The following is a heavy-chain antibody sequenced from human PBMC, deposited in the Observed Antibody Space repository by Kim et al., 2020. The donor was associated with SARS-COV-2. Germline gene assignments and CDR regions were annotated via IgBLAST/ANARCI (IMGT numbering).Heavy chain of an antibody. CDR3: ERWAEPAVNYFDY. Sequence: NYAESVKDRFTISRDNAKNTLYLQMDSLRVEDTAVYYCERWAEPAVNYFDYWGQGTLVTVSS. J-gene: IGHJ4*02. V-gene: IGHV3-74*01. D-gene: IGHD2-2*01.